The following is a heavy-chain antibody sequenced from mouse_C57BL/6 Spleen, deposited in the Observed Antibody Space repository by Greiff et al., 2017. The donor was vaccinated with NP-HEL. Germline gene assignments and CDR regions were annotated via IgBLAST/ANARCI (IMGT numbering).Heavy chain of an antibody. J-gene: IGHJ1*03. CDR2: ISDGGSYT. D-gene: IGHD2-5*01. CDR3: ATLPTIVTPWYFDV. V-gene: IGHV5-4*01. Sequence: EVHLVESGGGLVKPGGSLKLSCAASGFTFSSYAMSWVRQTPEKRLEWVATISDGGSYTYYPDNVKGRFTISRDNAKNNLYLQMSHLKSEDTAMYYCATLPTIVTPWYFDVWGTGTTVTVSS. CDR1: GFTFSSYA.